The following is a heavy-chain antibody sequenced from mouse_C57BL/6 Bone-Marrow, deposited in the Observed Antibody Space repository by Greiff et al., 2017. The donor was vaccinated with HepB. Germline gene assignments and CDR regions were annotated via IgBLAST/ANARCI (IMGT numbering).Heavy chain of an antibody. Sequence: EVQLQESGPGLVKPSQSLSLTCSVTGSSITRGYYWNWIRQFPGNKLEWMGYISYDGSNNYNPSLKNRISITRDTSKNQFFLKLNSVTTEDTATYYCARDYYGSSYFDYWGQGTTLTVSS. D-gene: IGHD1-1*01. CDR2: ISYDGSN. V-gene: IGHV3-6*01. CDR1: GSSITRGYY. CDR3: ARDYYGSSYFDY. J-gene: IGHJ2*01.